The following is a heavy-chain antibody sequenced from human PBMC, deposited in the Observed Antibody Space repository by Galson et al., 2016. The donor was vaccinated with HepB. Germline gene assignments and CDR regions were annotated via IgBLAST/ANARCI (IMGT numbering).Heavy chain of an antibody. CDR2: LTPNSGNT. CDR1: GYTFTSFD. V-gene: IGHV1-8*01. CDR3: TRGDY. J-gene: IGHJ4*02. Sequence: SVKVSCKASGYTFTSFDINWVRQAAGQGLEWMAWLTPNSGNTGYAKKLQGRVTVTGSTSISTAYLELTSLRSEDTAVYYCTRGDYWGQGSLVTVSS.